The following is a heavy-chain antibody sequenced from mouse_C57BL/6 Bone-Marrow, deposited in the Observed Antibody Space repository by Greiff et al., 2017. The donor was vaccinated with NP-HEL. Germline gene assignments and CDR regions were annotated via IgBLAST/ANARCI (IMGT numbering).Heavy chain of an antibody. V-gene: IGHV1-18*01. CDR3: ARSNSNYFAY. D-gene: IGHD2-5*01. Sequence: EVQLQQSGPELVKPGASVKIPCKASGYTFTDYHMDWVKQSHGKSLEWIGDINPNNGGTIYNQKFKGKATLTVDKSSSTAYMELRSLTSEDTAVYYCARSNSNYFAYWGQGTLVTVSA. CDR2: INPNNGGT. J-gene: IGHJ3*01. CDR1: GYTFTDYH.